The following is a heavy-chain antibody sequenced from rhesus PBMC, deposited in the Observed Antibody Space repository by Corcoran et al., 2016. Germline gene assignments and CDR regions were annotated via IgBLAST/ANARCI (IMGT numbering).Heavy chain of an antibody. CDR3: ATDLRDV. CDR2: VDPDDRKA. J-gene: IGHJ5-2*02. Sequence: EVQLVQSGAEVKKPGASVKISCKASGYTYTDYYLHWVRQAPGKGLEWMERVDPDDRKALHAQKFRDRVTIPADTSTDTAYMELSSLRSEDTAVYYCATDLRDVWGRGVLVTVSS. V-gene: IGHV1-111*02. CDR1: GYTYTDYY.